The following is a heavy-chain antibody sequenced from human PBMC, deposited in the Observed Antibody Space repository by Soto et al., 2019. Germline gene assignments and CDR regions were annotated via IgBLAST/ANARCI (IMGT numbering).Heavy chain of an antibody. CDR1: GYTFTSYD. CDR3: ARVGRLPYYYDSSGYRGAPWFDP. Sequence: ASVKVSCKASGYTFTSYDINWVRQATGQGLEWMGWMNPNSGNTGYAQKFQGRVTMTRNTSISTAYMELSSLRSEDTAVYYCARVGRLPYYYDSSGYRGAPWFDPWGQGTLVTSPQ. D-gene: IGHD3-22*01. CDR2: MNPNSGNT. V-gene: IGHV1-8*01. J-gene: IGHJ5*02.